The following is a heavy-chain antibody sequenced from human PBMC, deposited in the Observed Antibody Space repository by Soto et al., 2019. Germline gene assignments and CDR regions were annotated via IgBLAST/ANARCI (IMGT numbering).Heavy chain of an antibody. CDR1: GFAFSSYA. D-gene: IGHD3-3*01. CDR3: AKDLGSSYDFWSVPDPALYGMDV. J-gene: IGHJ6*02. CDR2: ISGSGGST. Sequence: PGGSLRLSCAASGFAFSSYAMSWVRQAPGKGLEWVSAISGSGGSTYYADSVKGRFTISRDNSKNTLYLQMNSLRAEDTAVYYCAKDLGSSYDFWSVPDPALYGMDVWGQGTTVTVSS. V-gene: IGHV3-23*01.